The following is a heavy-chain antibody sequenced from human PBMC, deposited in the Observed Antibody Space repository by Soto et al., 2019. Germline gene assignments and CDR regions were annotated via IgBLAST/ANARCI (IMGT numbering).Heavy chain of an antibody. CDR1: AFTFSSYG. Sequence: QVQLVESGGGVVQPGRSLRLSCAASAFTFSSYGMNWVRQAPGKGLEWVAVISYDGSNKYYADSVKGRFTISRDNSKNTLFLQMNSLRAEDTAVYYCARECHCSGGSCYYSGGYYYYGMDVWGQGTTVTVSS. V-gene: IGHV3-33*05. J-gene: IGHJ6*02. CDR3: ARECHCSGGSCYYSGGYYYYGMDV. D-gene: IGHD2-15*01. CDR2: ISYDGSNK.